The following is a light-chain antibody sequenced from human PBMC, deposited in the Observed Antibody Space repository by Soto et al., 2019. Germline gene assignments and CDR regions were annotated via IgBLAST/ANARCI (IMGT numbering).Light chain of an antibody. J-gene: IGLJ3*02. CDR1: NSNIGADYG. Sequence: QSKLTQPPSVSGAPGQTVTISCTGTNSNIGADYGVQWYQQFPGTAPKLLIYADNIRPSGVPDRFSGSKSATSASLAITGLQPDDEADYYCQSYDRSLVGLVFGAGTKLTVL. V-gene: IGLV1-40*01. CDR3: QSYDRSLVGLV. CDR2: ADN.